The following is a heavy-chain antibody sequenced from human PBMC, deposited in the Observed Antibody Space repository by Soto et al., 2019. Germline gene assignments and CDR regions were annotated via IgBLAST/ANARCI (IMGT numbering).Heavy chain of an antibody. Sequence: QVQLVQSGAEVKKPGSSVRVSCKASGDTFNFYTINWVRQAPGLGLEWMGRINPILSMSTYAQNFRGRVTIIADKSTTTAYMELSGLRSEDTAMYYCATSYGSGHRAFDYWGQGALVTVSS. D-gene: IGHD3-10*01. CDR1: GDTFNFYT. CDR3: ATSYGSGHRAFDY. CDR2: INPILSMS. V-gene: IGHV1-69*02. J-gene: IGHJ4*02.